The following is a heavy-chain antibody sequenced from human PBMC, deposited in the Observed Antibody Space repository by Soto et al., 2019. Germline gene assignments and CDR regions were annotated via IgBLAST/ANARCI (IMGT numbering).Heavy chain of an antibody. J-gene: IGHJ6*02. CDR3: ARHEQFYYYYYGMDV. CDR1: GYSFTTYW. Sequence: GESLKISCKASGYSFTTYWIAWVRQMPGKGLEWMGIIDPGDSDIRYSPSFQGQVTISADHSISTAYLQWSSLKASDTAMYYCARHEQFYYYYYGMDVWGQGTAVTVS. D-gene: IGHD4-4*01. CDR2: IDPGDSDI. V-gene: IGHV5-51*01.